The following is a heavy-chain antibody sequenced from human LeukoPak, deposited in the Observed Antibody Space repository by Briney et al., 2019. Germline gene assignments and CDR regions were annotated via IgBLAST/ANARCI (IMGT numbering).Heavy chain of an antibody. V-gene: IGHV3-7*03. CDR3: ARRHDFPDY. CDR1: GFTFSNYW. D-gene: IGHD2-21*02. J-gene: IGHJ4*02. Sequence: PGGSLRLSCAASGFTFSNYWMSWVRQAPGKGVEWVANIKQDGSEKYYVDSVKGRFTISRDNAKNSLYLQMNSLRAEDTAVYYCARRHDFPDYWGQGTLVTVSS. CDR2: IKQDGSEK.